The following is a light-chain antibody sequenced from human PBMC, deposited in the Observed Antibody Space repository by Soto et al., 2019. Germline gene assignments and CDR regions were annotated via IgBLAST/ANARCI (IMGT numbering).Light chain of an antibody. CDR2: WAS. Sequence: DIVMTQSPDSLAVSLGERATINCKSSQSVLYSSESKNYLGWHQQKPGQPPKLLIYWASTRDSGVPDRFSGSGSGTDFTLTISSLQAEDVAVYYCQQYYSTPRTFGQGTKVDIK. J-gene: IGKJ1*01. CDR1: QSVLYSSESKNY. CDR3: QQYYSTPRT. V-gene: IGKV4-1*01.